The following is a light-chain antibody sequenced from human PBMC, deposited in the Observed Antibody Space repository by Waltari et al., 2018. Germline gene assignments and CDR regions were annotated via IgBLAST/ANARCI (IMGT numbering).Light chain of an antibody. Sequence: QSALTQPASVSGSLGQSITISCTGSSSDIGRYNYVSWYQQFPDRAPKLIIYDVTNRPSGVSTRFSCSKSANTASLTISGLQPEDAANYYCASYNPGSTVVFGGGTELTVL. CDR3: ASYNPGSTVV. J-gene: IGLJ3*02. CDR1: SSDIGRYNY. V-gene: IGLV2-14*01. CDR2: DVT.